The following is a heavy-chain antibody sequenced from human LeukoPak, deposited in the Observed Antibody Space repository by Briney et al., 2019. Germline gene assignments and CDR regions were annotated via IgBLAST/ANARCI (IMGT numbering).Heavy chain of an antibody. J-gene: IGHJ6*02. V-gene: IGHV3-30*18. CDR2: ISYDGNNK. Sequence: GGSLRVSCAASGFTFNNYGMHWVRQAPGKGLEWVAVISYDGNNKYYEDSVKGRFTISRDNSKNTLFLQMNSLRTEDTAVYYCAKATSGSFMDFYGLAVWGQGTTVAVSS. CDR1: GFTFNNYG. D-gene: IGHD1-26*01. CDR3: AKATSGSFMDFYGLAV.